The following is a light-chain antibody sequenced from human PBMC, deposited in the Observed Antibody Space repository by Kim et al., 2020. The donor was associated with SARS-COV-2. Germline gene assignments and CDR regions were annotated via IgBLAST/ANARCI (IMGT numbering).Light chain of an antibody. CDR1: SSTVGRHF. Sequence: GQRLTIACSGSSSTVGRHFVNWYQQIPGTAPKVFIYNDNQRPSGVPDRFSGSRSGTSASLAISGLQSEDEADYYCATWDVTLNGWVFGGGTQLTVL. CDR3: ATWDVTLNGWV. V-gene: IGLV1-44*01. CDR2: NDN. J-gene: IGLJ3*02.